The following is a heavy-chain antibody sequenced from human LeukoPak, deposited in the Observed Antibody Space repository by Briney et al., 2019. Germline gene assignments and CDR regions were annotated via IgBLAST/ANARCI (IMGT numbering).Heavy chain of an antibody. J-gene: IGHJ6*03. CDR2: IYASGST. Sequence: PSETLSLTCTVSGGSISSYYWSWIRQPAGKGLEWIGRIYASGSTNYNPSLKSRVTMSVDTSKNQFSLKLSSVTAADTAVYYCAREPMILREFDYYYYYMDVWGKGTTVTISS. CDR1: GGSISSYY. D-gene: IGHD3-16*01. CDR3: AREPMILREFDYYYYYMDV. V-gene: IGHV4-4*07.